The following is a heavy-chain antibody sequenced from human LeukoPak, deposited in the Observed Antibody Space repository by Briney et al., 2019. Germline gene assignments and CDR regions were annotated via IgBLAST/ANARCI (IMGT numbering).Heavy chain of an antibody. V-gene: IGHV3-53*05. CDR3: ARKAYCSGGTCSHYYYVDV. Sequence: GGSLRLSCAASGFTVSSNYMSWVRQAPGKGLEWVSVICSGGSTYYADSVKGRFTISRDNSKNTLYLQMNSLRAEDTAVYYCARKAYCSGGTCSHYYYVDVWGKGTTVTISS. CDR1: GFTVSSNY. D-gene: IGHD2-15*01. J-gene: IGHJ6*03. CDR2: ICSGGST.